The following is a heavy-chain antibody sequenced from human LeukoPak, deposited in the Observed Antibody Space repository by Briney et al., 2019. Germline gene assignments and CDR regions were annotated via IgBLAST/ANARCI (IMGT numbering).Heavy chain of an antibody. V-gene: IGHV3-23*01. CDR1: GFTFSGYS. Sequence: GGSLRLSCAASGFTFSGYSMNRVRQAPGKGLEWVSAISGSGGSTYYADSVKGRFTISRDNSKNTLYLQMNSLRAEDTAVYYCAKDIYSSGWYDYWGQGTLVTVSS. CDR2: ISGSGGST. J-gene: IGHJ4*02. D-gene: IGHD6-19*01. CDR3: AKDIYSSGWYDY.